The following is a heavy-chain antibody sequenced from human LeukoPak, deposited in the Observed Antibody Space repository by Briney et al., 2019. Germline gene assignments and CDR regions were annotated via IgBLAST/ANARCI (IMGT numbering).Heavy chain of an antibody. J-gene: IGHJ4*02. CDR2: ISAYNGNT. D-gene: IGHD6-19*01. CDR3: ARDGSSGWYVDLDY. Sequence: GASVKVSCKASGYTFTSYGISWVRQAPGQGLEGMGWISAYNGNTNYAQKLQGRVTMTRDTSTSTAYMELRSLRSDDTAVYYCARDGSSGWYVDLDYWGQGTLVTVSS. V-gene: IGHV1-18*01. CDR1: GYTFTSYG.